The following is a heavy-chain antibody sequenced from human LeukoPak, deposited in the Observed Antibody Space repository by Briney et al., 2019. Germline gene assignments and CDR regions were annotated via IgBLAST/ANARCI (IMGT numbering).Heavy chain of an antibody. V-gene: IGHV3-48*01. CDR1: GLTFSDYS. CDR3: ARDYKYAFDN. J-gene: IGHJ4*02. Sequence: GGSLRLSCAASGLTFSDYSMNWVRQAPGKGLEWISYIGIDSGNTNYADSVKGRFTISGDKAKNSLYLQMNSLRVEDTAVYYCARDYKYAFDNWGQGTLVTVSP. CDR2: IGIDSGNT. D-gene: IGHD5-24*01.